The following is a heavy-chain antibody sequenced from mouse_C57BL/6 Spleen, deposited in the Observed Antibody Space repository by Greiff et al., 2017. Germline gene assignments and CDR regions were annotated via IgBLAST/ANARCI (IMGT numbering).Heavy chain of an antibody. V-gene: IGHV3-6*01. CDR1: GYSITSGYY. D-gene: IGHD2-4*01. J-gene: IGHJ3*01. Sequence: EVQLQESGPGLVKPSQSLSLTCSVTGYSITSGYYWNWIRQFPGNKLEWMGYISYDGSNNYNPSLKNRISITRDTSKNQFFLKLNSVTTEDTATYYCARGDYPFAYWGQGTLVTVSA. CDR3: ARGDYPFAY. CDR2: ISYDGSN.